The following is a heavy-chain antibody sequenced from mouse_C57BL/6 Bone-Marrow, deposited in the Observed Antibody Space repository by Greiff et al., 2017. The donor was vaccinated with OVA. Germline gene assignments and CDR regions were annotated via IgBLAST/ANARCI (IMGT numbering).Heavy chain of an antibody. V-gene: IGHV5-12*01. CDR2: ISNGGGST. D-gene: IGHD2-1*01. CDR1: GFTFSDYY. Sequence: VESGGGLVQPGGSLKLSCAASGFTFSDYYMYWVRQTPEKRLEWVAYISNGGGSTYYPDTVKGRFTISRDNAKNTLYLQMSRLKSEDTAMYYCASRGNYYAMDYWGQGTSVTVSS. CDR3: ASRGNYYAMDY. J-gene: IGHJ4*01.